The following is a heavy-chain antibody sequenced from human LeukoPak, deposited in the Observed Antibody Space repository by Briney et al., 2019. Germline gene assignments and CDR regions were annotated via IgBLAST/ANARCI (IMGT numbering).Heavy chain of an antibody. CDR3: ARLTPLWANAFDI. J-gene: IGHJ3*02. Sequence: SETLSLTCTVSGGSISSSSYYWGWIRQPPGKGLEWIGSIYYSGSTYYNPSLKSRVTISVDTSKNQFSLKLSSVTAADTAVYYCARLTPLWANAFDIWGQGTMGTVSS. D-gene: IGHD2-21*01. CDR2: IYYSGST. CDR1: GGSISSSSYY. V-gene: IGHV4-39*01.